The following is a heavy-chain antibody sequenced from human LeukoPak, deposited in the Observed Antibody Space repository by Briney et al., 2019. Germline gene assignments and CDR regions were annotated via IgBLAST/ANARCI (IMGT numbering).Heavy chain of an antibody. CDR2: ISYDGSNK. CDR1: GFTFSSYG. Sequence: GGSLRLSCAASGFTFSSYGMHWVRQAPGKGLEWVAVISYDGSNKYYADSVEGRFTISRDNSKNTLYLQMNSLRAEDTAVYYCAKDLKRYCSGGSCHYFDYWGQGTLVTVSS. D-gene: IGHD2-15*01. CDR3: AKDLKRYCSGGSCHYFDY. J-gene: IGHJ4*02. V-gene: IGHV3-30*18.